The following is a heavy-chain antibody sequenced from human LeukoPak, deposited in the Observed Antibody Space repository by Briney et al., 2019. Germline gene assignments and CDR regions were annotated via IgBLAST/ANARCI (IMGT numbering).Heavy chain of an antibody. CDR3: ARGISIAAAGSPFDY. V-gene: IGHV6-1*01. D-gene: IGHD6-13*01. J-gene: IGHJ4*02. CDR2: TYYRAKWYN. Sequence: SQTLSLTCALCGDSVSSNSAATDWVRQSPSRGLEWLGRTYYRAKWYNEYAGSVKSRITINPDTTKNQCYWQLNSLTPQDTAVYYCARGISIAAAGSPFDYWGQGTLVTVSS. CDR1: GDSVSSNSAA.